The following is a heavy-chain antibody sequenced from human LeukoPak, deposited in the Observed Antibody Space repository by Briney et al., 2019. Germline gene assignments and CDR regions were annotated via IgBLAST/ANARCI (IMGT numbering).Heavy chain of an antibody. J-gene: IGHJ4*02. D-gene: IGHD6-19*01. CDR2: IYYSGST. CDR1: GGSISSGGYY. CDR3: ARHMVSGWYVPSGY. V-gene: IGHV4-39*01. Sequence: SETLSLTCTVSGGSISSGGYYWSWIRQHPGKGLEWIGYIYYSGSTYYNPSLKSRVTISVDTSKSQFSLKLSSVTAADTAVYYCARHMVSGWYVPSGYWGQGTLVTVSS.